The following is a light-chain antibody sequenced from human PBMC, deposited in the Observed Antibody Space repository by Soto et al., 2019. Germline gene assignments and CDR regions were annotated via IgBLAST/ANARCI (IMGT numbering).Light chain of an antibody. CDR2: GAS. CDR3: QQYNDWPWK. V-gene: IGKV3D-15*01. J-gene: IGKJ1*01. Sequence: EIVLTQPPATLSLSPGERATLSCRSSQSVSTNNLAWYQQRPGQAPRLLIYGASRRATGIPDRFSGSGSGTDFTLTISSLQSEDFAVYYCQQYNDWPWKFGQGNKVDIK. CDR1: QSVSTNN.